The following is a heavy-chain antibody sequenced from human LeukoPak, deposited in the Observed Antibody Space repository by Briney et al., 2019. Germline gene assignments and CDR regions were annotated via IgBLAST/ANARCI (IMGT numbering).Heavy chain of an antibody. CDR3: ARGGGYYGSGSYYNRPRWYWFDP. J-gene: IGHJ5*02. D-gene: IGHD3-10*01. V-gene: IGHV4-39*01. CDR2: IYYSGST. Sequence: SETLSLTCTVSGGSISSSSYYWGWIRQPPGKGLEWIGSIYYSGSTYYNPSLKSRVTISVDTSKNQFSLKLSSVTAADTAVYYCARGGGYYGSGSYYNRPRWYWFDPWGQGTLVTVSS. CDR1: GGSISSSSYY.